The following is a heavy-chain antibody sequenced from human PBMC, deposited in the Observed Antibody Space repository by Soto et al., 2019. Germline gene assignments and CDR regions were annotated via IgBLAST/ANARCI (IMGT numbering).Heavy chain of an antibody. CDR1: GFTFSNYW. CDR3: ARGGGSSPEGRDY. Sequence: EVQLVESGGGLVQPGGSLRLSCAASGFTFSNYWMHWVRQAPGKGLVWVSRISGGGSTTNYADSVKGRFTISRDNARNTLDLQMNRLRGEDTAMYYCARGGGSSPEGRDYWGQGTLVTVSS. D-gene: IGHD6-6*01. J-gene: IGHJ4*02. CDR2: ISGGGSTT. V-gene: IGHV3-74*01.